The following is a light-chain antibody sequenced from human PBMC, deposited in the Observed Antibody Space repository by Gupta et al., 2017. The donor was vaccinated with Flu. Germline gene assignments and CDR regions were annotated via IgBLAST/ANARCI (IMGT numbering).Light chain of an antibody. Sequence: SALTQPASVSGSPGQSITISCTGTSSDVGGFNYVSWYQQHPGKAPKLMIYDVSNRPSGVSNRFSGSKSGITASLTISGLQAEDEAAYYCSSYRSSSALALAFGGGTKLTVL. V-gene: IGLV2-14*03. J-gene: IGLJ2*01. CDR3: SSYRSSSALALA. CDR2: DVS. CDR1: SSDVGGFNY.